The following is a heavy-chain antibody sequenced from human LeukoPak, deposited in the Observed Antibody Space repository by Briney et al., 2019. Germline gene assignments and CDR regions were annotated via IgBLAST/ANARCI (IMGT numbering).Heavy chain of an antibody. CDR1: GGTFSSYA. J-gene: IGHJ4*02. CDR2: IIPIFGTA. V-gene: IGHV1-69*13. Sequence: ASVKVSCKASGGTFSSYAISWVRQAPGQGLEWMGGIIPIFGTANYAQKFQGRVTITADESTSTAYMELSRLRFDDTAVYYCARVAFDEYFDYWGQGTLVTVSS. D-gene: IGHD3-3*02. CDR3: ARVAFDEYFDY.